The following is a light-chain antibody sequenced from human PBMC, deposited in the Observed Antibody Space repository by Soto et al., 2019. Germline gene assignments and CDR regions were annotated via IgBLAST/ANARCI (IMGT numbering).Light chain of an antibody. Sequence: EIVMTQSPATLSVSPGERATLSCRASQSVSSNLAWYQQKPGQAPRLLIYGASTRATGIPARFSGSGSGTXXXXXXXXXXXXXFAVYYCQQYNNWPGTFGQXTKVEIK. CDR3: QQYNNWPGT. CDR2: GAS. V-gene: IGKV3-15*01. CDR1: QSVSSN. J-gene: IGKJ1*01.